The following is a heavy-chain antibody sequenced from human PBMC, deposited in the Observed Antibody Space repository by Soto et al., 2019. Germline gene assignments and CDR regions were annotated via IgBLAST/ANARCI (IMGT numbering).Heavy chain of an antibody. CDR2: ISYDGSNK. CDR1: GFTFSSYA. J-gene: IGHJ4*02. V-gene: IGHV3-30-3*01. CDR3: AREQRDGYNPDFDY. Sequence: QVQLVESGGGVVQPGRSLRLSCAASGFTFSSYAMHWVRQAPGKGLEWVAVISYDGSNKYYADSVKGRFTISRDNSKNTLYLQMNSLRAEETAVYYCAREQRDGYNPDFDYWGQGTLVTVSS. D-gene: IGHD5-12*01.